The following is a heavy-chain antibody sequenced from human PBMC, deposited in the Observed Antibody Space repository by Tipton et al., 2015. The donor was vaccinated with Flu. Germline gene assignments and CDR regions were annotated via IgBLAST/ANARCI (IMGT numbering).Heavy chain of an antibody. CDR1: GGSISSYY. D-gene: IGHD3-10*02. CDR2: IYYSGST. J-gene: IGHJ6*02. V-gene: IGHV4-59*01. CDR3: ARGPMSSIDPWGMDV. Sequence: LRLSCTVSGGSISSYYWSWIRQPPGKGLEWIGYIYYSGSTNYNPSLKSRVTISVDTSKNQFSLRLSSVTAADTAVYYCARGPMSSIDPWGMDVWGQGTTVTVSS.